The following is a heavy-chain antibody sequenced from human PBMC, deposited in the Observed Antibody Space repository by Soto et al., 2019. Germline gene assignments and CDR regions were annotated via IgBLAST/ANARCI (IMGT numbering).Heavy chain of an antibody. V-gene: IGHV4-38-2*01. CDR1: VEPMTGGYY. D-gene: IGHD2-15*01. J-gene: IGHJ4*02. Sequence: PSETLSLTCDVSVEPMTGGYYWGWIRQSPGKGLEWIGSIYYGGTTYYNPSLRSRLAISIDTSKNQFSLRLSSVTAADTALYYCARGWYYFDGWGKGSLVTVSS. CDR2: IYYGGTT. CDR3: ARGWYYFDG.